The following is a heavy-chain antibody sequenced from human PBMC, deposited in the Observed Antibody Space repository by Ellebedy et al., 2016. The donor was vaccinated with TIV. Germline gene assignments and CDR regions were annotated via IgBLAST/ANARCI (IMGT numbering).Heavy chain of an antibody. CDR3: ARDRRGGSHSGDY. J-gene: IGHJ4*02. CDR1: GFTFSSYG. CDR2: IWYDGSNK. V-gene: IGHV3-33*01. D-gene: IGHD2-15*01. Sequence: GESLKISCAASGFTFSSYGMHWVRQAPGKGLEWVAVIWYDGSNKYYADSVKGRFTISRDNSKNTLYLQMNSLRAEDTAVYYCARDRRGGSHSGDYWGQGTLVTVSS.